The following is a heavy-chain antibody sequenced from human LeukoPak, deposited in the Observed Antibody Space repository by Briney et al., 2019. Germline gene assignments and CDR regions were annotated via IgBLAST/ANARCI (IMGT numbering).Heavy chain of an antibody. CDR2: ISGSGGST. D-gene: IGHD2-15*01. V-gene: IGHV3-23*01. CDR1: GFTFSSYA. J-gene: IGHJ4*02. CDR3: AKESDIVVIVAAHDY. Sequence: GGSLRLSCAASGFTFSSYAMSWVRQAPGKGLEWVSAISGSGGSTYDADSVKGRFTISRDNSKNTLYLQMNSLRAEDTAVYYCAKESDIVVIVAAHDYWGQGTLVTVSS.